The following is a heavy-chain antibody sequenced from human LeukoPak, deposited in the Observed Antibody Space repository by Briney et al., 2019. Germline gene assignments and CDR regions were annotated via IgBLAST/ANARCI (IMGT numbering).Heavy chain of an antibody. D-gene: IGHD6-19*01. J-gene: IGHJ4*02. Sequence: GGSLRLSCAASGFTFSNYAMSWVRQAPGKGLEWVSYISSSSSTIYYADSVKGRFTISRDNAKNSLYLQMNSLRDEDTAVYYCARAAVTGYDYWGQGTLVTVSS. CDR2: ISSSSSTI. V-gene: IGHV3-48*02. CDR3: ARAAVTGYDY. CDR1: GFTFSNYA.